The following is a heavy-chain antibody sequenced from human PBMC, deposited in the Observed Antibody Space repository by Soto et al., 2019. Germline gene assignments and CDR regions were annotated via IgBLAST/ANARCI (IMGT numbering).Heavy chain of an antibody. D-gene: IGHD2-15*01. Sequence: GGSLRLSCAASGFTFSSYAMNRVRQAPGKGLEWVSSISGRTGTTDYADSVKGRFTISRDNSKNTLYLEMNSLRAEDTAVYYCAKGIEKFFYYHGMDVWGQGTTVAVSS. V-gene: IGHV3-23*01. CDR2: ISGRTGTT. J-gene: IGHJ6*02. CDR1: GFTFSSYA. CDR3: AKGIEKFFYYHGMDV.